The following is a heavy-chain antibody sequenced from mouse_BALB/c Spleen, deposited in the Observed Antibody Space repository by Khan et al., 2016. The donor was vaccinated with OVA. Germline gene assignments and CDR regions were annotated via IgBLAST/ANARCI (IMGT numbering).Heavy chain of an antibody. CDR2: INSNGGST. D-gene: IGHD1-1*01. CDR3: GRGEITTVVGGYYAMDY. CDR1: GFTFSSYG. V-gene: IGHV5-6-3*01. Sequence: EVELVESGGGLVQPGGSLKLSCAASGFTFSSYGMSWVRQTPDKRLELVATINSNGGSTYYPDSVKGRFTISRDNAKNTLYLQMSSLKSEDTAMYYCGRGEITTVVGGYYAMDYWGQGTSVTVSS. J-gene: IGHJ4*01.